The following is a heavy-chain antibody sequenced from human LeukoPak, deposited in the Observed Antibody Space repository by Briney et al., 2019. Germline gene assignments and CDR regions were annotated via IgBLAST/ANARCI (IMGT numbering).Heavy chain of an antibody. CDR2: IIPIFGTA. Sequence: VASVKVSCKASGGTFSSYAISWVRQAPGQGLEWMGGIIPIFGTANYAQKFQGRVTITTDESTSTAYMELSSLRSEDTAVYYCAREFKQQLVHGAFDIWGQGTMVTVSS. V-gene: IGHV1-69*05. CDR1: GGTFSSYA. J-gene: IGHJ3*02. D-gene: IGHD6-13*01. CDR3: AREFKQQLVHGAFDI.